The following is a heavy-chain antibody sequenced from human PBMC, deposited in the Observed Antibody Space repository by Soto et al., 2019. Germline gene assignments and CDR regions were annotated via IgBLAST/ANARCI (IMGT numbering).Heavy chain of an antibody. D-gene: IGHD2-2*01. V-gene: IGHV4-34*01. CDR3: ARASLCSSTSCYAEPVTDY. CDR1: GGSFSGYY. CDR2: INHSGST. Sequence: QVQLQQWGAGLLKPSETLSLTCAVYGGSFSGYYWSWIRQPPGKGLEWIGEINHSGSTNYNPSLKGRVTISVGTSKNQFSLKLSSVTAADTAVYYCARASLCSSTSCYAEPVTDYWGQGTLVTVSS. J-gene: IGHJ4*02.